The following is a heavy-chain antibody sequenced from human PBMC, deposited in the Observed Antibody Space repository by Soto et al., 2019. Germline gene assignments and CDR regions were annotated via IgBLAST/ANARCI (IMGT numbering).Heavy chain of an antibody. V-gene: IGHV3-49*03. D-gene: IGHD6-13*01. CDR1: GFTFGDYA. CDR3: TREYSSSWFYYYYGMDV. J-gene: IGHJ6*02. CDR2: IRSKAYGGTT. Sequence: PGGSLRLSCTASGFTFGDYAMSWFRQAPGKGLEWVGFIRSKAYGGTTEYAASVKGRFTISRDDSKSIAYLQMNSLKTEDTAVYYCTREYSSSWFYYYYGMDVWGQGTTVTV.